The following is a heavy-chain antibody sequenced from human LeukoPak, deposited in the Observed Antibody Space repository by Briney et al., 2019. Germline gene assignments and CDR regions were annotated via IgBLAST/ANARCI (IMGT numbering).Heavy chain of an antibody. CDR2: INTNSGGT. J-gene: IGHJ4*02. CDR3: ATDFYASGSFYYDS. Sequence: ASVKVSCKASGYTFTSYYMHWVRQAPGQGLEWMGWINTNSGGTNYAHTFQGRVTMTRYTSISTVYMDLSSLTSDDTAVYYCATDFYASGSFYYDSWGQGTLVTVSS. CDR1: GYTFTSYY. V-gene: IGHV1-2*07. D-gene: IGHD3-10*01.